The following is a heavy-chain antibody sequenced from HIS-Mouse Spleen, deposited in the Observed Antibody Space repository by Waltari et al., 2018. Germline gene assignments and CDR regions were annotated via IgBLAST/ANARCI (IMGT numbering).Heavy chain of an antibody. Sequence: QVQLQESGPGLVKPSETLSLTCTVPGYSISSGYYWGWIRPPPGTGLEWIGSIYHSGSTYYNPSLKSRVTISVDTSKNQFSLKLSSVTAADTAVYYCARPPGDIVVVVAATNAFDIWGQGTMVTVSS. CDR3: ARPPGDIVVVVAATNAFDI. CDR1: GYSISSGYY. CDR2: IYHSGST. D-gene: IGHD2-15*01. V-gene: IGHV4-38-2*02. J-gene: IGHJ3*02.